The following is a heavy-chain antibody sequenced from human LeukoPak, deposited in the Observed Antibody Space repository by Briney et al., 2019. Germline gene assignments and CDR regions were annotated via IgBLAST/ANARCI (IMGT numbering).Heavy chain of an antibody. CDR1: GFTFSSYA. V-gene: IGHV3-23*03. CDR3: ARPLGAVHYYYYYGMDV. J-gene: IGHJ6*02. Sequence: GGSLRLSCAASGFTFSSYAMSWVRQAPGKGLEWVSVIYSDGSTYYADSVKGRFTISRDNSKNTLDLQMTGLRAEDTAVYYCARPLGAVHYYYYYGMDVWGQGTTVTVSS. CDR2: IYSDGST. D-gene: IGHD1-26*01.